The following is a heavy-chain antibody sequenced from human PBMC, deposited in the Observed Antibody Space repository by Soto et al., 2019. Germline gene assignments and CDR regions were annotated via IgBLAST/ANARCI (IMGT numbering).Heavy chain of an antibody. J-gene: IGHJ4*02. Sequence: GGSLRLSCAASGFTFSSYWMSWVRQAPGKGLEWVANIKQDGSEKYYVDSVKGRFTISRDNAKNSLYLQMNSLRAEDTAVYYCVRGLYTGSPHFFYWGQGTLVTVSS. CDR3: VRGLYTGSPHFFY. V-gene: IGHV3-7*01. CDR2: IKQDGSEK. CDR1: GFTFSSYW. D-gene: IGHD1-1*01.